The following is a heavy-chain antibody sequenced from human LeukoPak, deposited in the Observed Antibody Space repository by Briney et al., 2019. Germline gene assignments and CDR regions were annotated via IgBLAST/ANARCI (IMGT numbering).Heavy chain of an antibody. Sequence: GASVKVSCKASGGTFSSYAISWVRQAPGQGLEWMGGIIPIFGTANYAQKFQGRVTITADKSTSTAYMELSSLRSEDTAVYYCARGLRGSSGWDETNDAFDIWGQGTMVTVSS. CDR1: GGTFSSYA. CDR3: ARGLRGSSGWDETNDAFDI. J-gene: IGHJ3*02. CDR2: IIPIFGTA. D-gene: IGHD6-19*01. V-gene: IGHV1-69*06.